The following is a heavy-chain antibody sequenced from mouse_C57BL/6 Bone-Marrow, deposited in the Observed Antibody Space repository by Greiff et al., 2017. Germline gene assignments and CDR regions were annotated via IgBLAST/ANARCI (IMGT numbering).Heavy chain of an antibody. CDR1: GYTFTSYW. D-gene: IGHD2-5*01. CDR2: LHPSDSDT. Sequence: QVQLQQPGAELVKPGASVKVSCKASGYTFTSYWMHWVKQRPGQGLEWIGRLHPSDSDTNYNQQFKGKATLTVDKSSSTAYMQLSSLTSEDSAVYYCATYYSNFLYAMDYWGQGTSGTVSS. V-gene: IGHV1-74*01. CDR3: ATYYSNFLYAMDY. J-gene: IGHJ4*01.